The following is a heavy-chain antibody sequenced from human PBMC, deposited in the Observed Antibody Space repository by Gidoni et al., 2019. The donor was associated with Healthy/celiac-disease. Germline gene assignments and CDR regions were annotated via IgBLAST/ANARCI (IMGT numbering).Heavy chain of an antibody. D-gene: IGHD3-16*02. CDR2: IKHSGST. CDR1: GGSFSGYY. Sequence: QVQLQQWGAGLLKPSETLSLTCAVYGGSFSGYYWSWIRQPPGKGLEWIGEIKHSGSTNYNPSLKRRVTISVDTSKNQFSLKLSSVTAADTAVYYCARVWDYVWGSYRYTYYFDYWGQGTLVTVSS. J-gene: IGHJ4*02. V-gene: IGHV4-34*01. CDR3: ARVWDYVWGSYRYTYYFDY.